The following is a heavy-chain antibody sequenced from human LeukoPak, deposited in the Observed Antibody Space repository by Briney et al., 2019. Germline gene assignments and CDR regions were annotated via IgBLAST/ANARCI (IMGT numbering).Heavy chain of an antibody. CDR2: ISSSSSSI. J-gene: IGHJ6*03. Sequence: RGSLRLSCAASRFTFSTYAINWVRQAPGKGLEWVSYISSSSSSIYYADSVKGRFTISRDNAKNSLYLQMNSLRAEDTAVYYCARFSDYYYMDVWGKGTTVTVSS. D-gene: IGHD6-19*01. CDR1: RFTFSTYA. CDR3: ARFSDYYYMDV. V-gene: IGHV3-48*03.